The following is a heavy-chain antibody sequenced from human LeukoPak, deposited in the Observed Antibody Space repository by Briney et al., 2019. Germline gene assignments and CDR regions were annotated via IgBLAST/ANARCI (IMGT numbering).Heavy chain of an antibody. CDR3: ARGFRNGPFDC. CDR2: INRNGDNT. D-gene: IGHD2-8*01. CDR1: GFTFDDYG. Sequence: GGSLRLSCEASGFTFDDYGIGWVRQVPGNGLEWVSGINRNGDNTDYADSVKGRFTISRDNAKNSHFLQMNSLRVEDTAFYYCARGFRNGPFDCWGQGTLVTVSS. V-gene: IGHV3-20*04. J-gene: IGHJ4*02.